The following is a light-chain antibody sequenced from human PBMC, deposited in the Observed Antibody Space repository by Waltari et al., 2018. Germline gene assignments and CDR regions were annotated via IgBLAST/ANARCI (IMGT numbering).Light chain of an antibody. V-gene: IGKV3-20*01. CDR3: QEYSDSPPWT. Sequence: DIVLKQSPDTLSLSPGDRATLSCKASHSVTNNFLAWLQQKPGQAPRLLIYGASNRATGIPDRFFVSGSGTDFTLTITRLEPEAFALSICQEYSDSPPWTFGPGTKVDIK. CDR2: GAS. CDR1: HSVTNNF. J-gene: IGKJ1*01.